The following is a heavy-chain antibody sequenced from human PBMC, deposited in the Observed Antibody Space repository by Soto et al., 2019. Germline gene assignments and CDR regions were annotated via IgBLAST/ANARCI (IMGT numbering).Heavy chain of an antibody. V-gene: IGHV1-69*13. CDR1: GGTFSSYA. D-gene: IGHD5-18*01. Sequence: SVKVSCKASGGTFSSYAISWVRQAPGQGLEWMGGIIPIFGTANYAQKFQGRVTITADESTSTAYMELSSLRSEDTAVYYCARGGTAMVPLTYYYYYGMDVWGQGTTVTV. J-gene: IGHJ6*02. CDR2: IIPIFGTA. CDR3: ARGGTAMVPLTYYYYYGMDV.